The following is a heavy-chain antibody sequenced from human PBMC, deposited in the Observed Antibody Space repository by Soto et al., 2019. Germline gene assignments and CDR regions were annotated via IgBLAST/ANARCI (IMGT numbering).Heavy chain of an antibody. CDR2: IFSGGNA. Sequence: GGSLRLSCAASGFTFSSYSMSWVRQAPGKGLEWVSVIFSGGNADYADSVKGRFIMSRDISKNTLYLQMNSLRAEDTAVYFCVKEFRGAFDYWGQGTLVTVSS. CDR3: VKEFRGAFDY. D-gene: IGHD3-16*01. J-gene: IGHJ4*02. CDR1: GFTFSSYS. V-gene: IGHV3-23*01.